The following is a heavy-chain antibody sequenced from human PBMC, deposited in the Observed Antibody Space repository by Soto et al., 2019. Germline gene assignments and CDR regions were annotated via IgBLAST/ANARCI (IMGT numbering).Heavy chain of an antibody. Sequence: QVQLVQSGAEVKKPGASVKVSCKASGYTFTSYGISWVRQAPGQGLERMGWISAYNGNTNYAHKLKGRVTMTTGTSTSTAYMELRSLRSDDTAVYYCARVNYSPPSYSYYGMDVWGQGTTVTVSS. CDR1: GYTFTSYG. D-gene: IGHD4-4*01. CDR3: ARVNYSPPSYSYYGMDV. V-gene: IGHV1-18*01. CDR2: ISAYNGNT. J-gene: IGHJ6*02.